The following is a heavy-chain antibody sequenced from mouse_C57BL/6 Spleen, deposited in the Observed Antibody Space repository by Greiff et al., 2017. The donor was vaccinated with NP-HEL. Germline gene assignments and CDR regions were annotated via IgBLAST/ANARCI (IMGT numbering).Heavy chain of an antibody. CDR3: ANDYDGSFAY. Sequence: EVHLVESGGGLVKPGGSLKLSCAASGFTFSDYGMHWVRQAPEKGLEWVAYISSGSSTIYYADTVKGRFTISRDNAKNTLFLQMTSLRSEDTAMYYCANDYDGSFAYWGQGTLVTVSA. CDR2: ISSGSSTI. J-gene: IGHJ3*01. D-gene: IGHD2-4*01. V-gene: IGHV5-17*01. CDR1: GFTFSDYG.